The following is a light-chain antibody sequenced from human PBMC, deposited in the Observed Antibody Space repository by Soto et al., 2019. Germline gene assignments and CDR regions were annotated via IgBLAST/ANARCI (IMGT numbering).Light chain of an antibody. CDR1: GSDVGDYNY. J-gene: IGLJ2*01. CDR2: EVS. V-gene: IGLV2-14*01. CDR3: SSYTSNSIVI. Sequence: SALTQPASVSGSPGQSLTISCTGTGSDVGDYNYVSWYQQHPGKAPKLMIYEVSHRLSGVSNRFSGSKSGYTASLTISGLQDEDEADYYCSSYTSNSIVIFGGGTKLTVL.